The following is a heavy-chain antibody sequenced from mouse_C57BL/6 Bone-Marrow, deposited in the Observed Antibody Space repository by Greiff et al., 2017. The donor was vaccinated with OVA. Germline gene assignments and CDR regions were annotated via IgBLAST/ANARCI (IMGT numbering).Heavy chain of an antibody. CDR2: INYDGSST. Sequence: EVKLVESEGGLVQPGSSMKLSCTASGFTFSDYYMAWVRQVPEKGLEWVANINYDGSSTYYLDSLKSRFIISRDNAKNILYLQMSSLKSEDTATYYCARANYYGSSGYWYFDVWGTGTTVTVSS. D-gene: IGHD1-1*01. J-gene: IGHJ1*03. CDR1: GFTFSDYY. CDR3: ARANYYGSSGYWYFDV. V-gene: IGHV5-16*01.